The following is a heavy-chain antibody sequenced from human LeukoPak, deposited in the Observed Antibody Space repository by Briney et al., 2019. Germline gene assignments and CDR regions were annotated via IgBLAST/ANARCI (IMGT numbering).Heavy chain of an antibody. V-gene: IGHV1-69*05. CDR1: GGTFSSYA. CDR2: IIPIFGTA. J-gene: IGHJ4*02. D-gene: IGHD5-18*01. Sequence: SVKVSCKASGGTFSSYAISWVRQAPGQGLEWMGRIIPIFGTANYAQKFQGRLTITTDESTSTAYMELSSLRSEDTAVYYCVIPQNGYSYGYYWGQGTLVTVSS. CDR3: VIPQNGYSYGYY.